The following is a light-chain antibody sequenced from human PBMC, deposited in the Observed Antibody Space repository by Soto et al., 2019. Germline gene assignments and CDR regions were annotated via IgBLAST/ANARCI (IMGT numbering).Light chain of an antibody. Sequence: QSVLTQPASVSGSPGQSITISCTGTSSDVGGYNFVTWYQQHPGKAPKLVIHDVTRRPSGVSNRFSGSKSGTTASLTISGLQAEDEADYSCCAYASSTSYVCGTGTKVTV. CDR1: SSDVGGYNF. CDR3: CAYASSTSYV. J-gene: IGLJ1*01. CDR2: DVT. V-gene: IGLV2-14*01.